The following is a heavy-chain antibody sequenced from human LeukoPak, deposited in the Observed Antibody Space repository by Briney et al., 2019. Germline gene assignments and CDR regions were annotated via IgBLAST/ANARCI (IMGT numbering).Heavy chain of an antibody. J-gene: IGHJ4*02. Sequence: SETLSLTCTVSGCSISSYYRSWIRQPPGKGLEWIGYIYYSGSTIYNPSLKSPVPISVDTSKNHFSLEVSSVTAPDTAVYYCARGFRGSSLDYWGEGTLVSVSS. CDR2: IYYSGST. V-gene: IGHV4-59*01. D-gene: IGHD1-26*01. CDR3: ARGFRGSSLDY. CDR1: GCSISSYY.